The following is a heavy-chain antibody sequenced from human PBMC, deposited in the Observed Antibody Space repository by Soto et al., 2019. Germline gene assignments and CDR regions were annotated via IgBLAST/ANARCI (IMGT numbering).Heavy chain of an antibody. J-gene: IGHJ6*02. CDR3: ATVRTSRPYFYFMDV. CDR2: ISAYNGNT. V-gene: IGHV1-18*01. D-gene: IGHD6-13*01. Sequence: ASVKVSCKASGYTFTSYGISWVRQAPGQGLEWMGWISAYNGNTNYAQKLQGRVDMTTDTSTTTAYMELRSLRCDDTAVDYWATVRTSRPYFYFMDVWGQGTTVTVSS. CDR1: GYTFTSYG.